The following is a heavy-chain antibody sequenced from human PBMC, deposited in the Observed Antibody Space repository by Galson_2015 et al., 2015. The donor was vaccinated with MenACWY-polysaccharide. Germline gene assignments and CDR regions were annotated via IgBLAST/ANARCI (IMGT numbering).Heavy chain of an antibody. CDR1: GYTFTSYY. D-gene: IGHD3-10*01. Sequence: SVKVSCKASGYTFTSYYMRWARQAPGQGLEWMGTINPSGDSTRYAQKFQGRVTMTRDTSTSTVYMELSSLRSEDTAVHYCARDGHHYGSGSYESHFDYWGQGTLVTVSS. V-gene: IGHV1-46*01. CDR3: ARDGHHYGSGSYESHFDY. J-gene: IGHJ4*02. CDR2: INPSGDST.